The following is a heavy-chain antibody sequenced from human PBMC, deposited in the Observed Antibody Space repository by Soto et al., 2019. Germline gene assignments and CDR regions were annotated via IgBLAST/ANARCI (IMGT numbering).Heavy chain of an antibody. J-gene: IGHJ6*02. CDR1: GFTFSNYA. V-gene: IGHV3-23*01. Sequence: PGGSLRLSCAASGFTFSNYAVTWVRQAPGKGLEWVSTISGSAYSTYYADSVKGRFTISRDNSRNTRNTLYLQMNSLRAEDTAIYYCAKGNQMATIQGYYYSDLDVWGQGTTVTVSS. CDR2: ISGSAYST. CDR3: AKGNQMATIQGYYYSDLDV. D-gene: IGHD5-12*01.